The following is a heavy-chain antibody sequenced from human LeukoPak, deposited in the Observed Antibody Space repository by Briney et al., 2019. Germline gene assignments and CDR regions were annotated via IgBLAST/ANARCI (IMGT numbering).Heavy chain of an antibody. CDR1: RFSFCNYW. V-gene: IGHV3-74*01. CDR2: VKSDGSNP. D-gene: IGHD3-10*01. CDR3: ARDIVSGSGSLDY. Sequence: GGSLRLSCAASRFSFCNYWMHWVRQAPGKGLVWVSRVKSDGSNPSYADSVKGRFTISRDNVENMLYLQMNTLGAEDTAVYYCARDIVSGSGSLDYWGQGTLVTVSS. J-gene: IGHJ4*02.